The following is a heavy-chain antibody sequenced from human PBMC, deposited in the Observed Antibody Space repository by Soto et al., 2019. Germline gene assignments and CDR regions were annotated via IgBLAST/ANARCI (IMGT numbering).Heavy chain of an antibody. J-gene: IGHJ4*02. CDR3: SKDWPVTSSVTSDY. CDR1: GFTFSNYA. V-gene: IGHV3-23*01. D-gene: IGHD4-17*01. CDR2: ITAVGSGT. Sequence: EVHLLESGGGLVQPGGSLRLSCAASGFTFSNYAMTWVRQSPGTRLECVSAITAVGSGTFYADSVRGRFTISGDDSQNTLCLQMNSLRADDAAVYYCSKDWPVTSSVTSDYWGQGTLVTVSS.